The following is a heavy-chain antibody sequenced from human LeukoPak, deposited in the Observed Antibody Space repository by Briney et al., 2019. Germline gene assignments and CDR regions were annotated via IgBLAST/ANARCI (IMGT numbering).Heavy chain of an antibody. J-gene: IGHJ5*02. V-gene: IGHV4-59*01. Sequence: SETLSLTCTVSGGSISSYYWSWIRQPPGKGLEWIGYIYYSGSTNYNPSLKSRVTISVDTSKNQFSLKLSSVTAADTAVYYCARVVNYYYDSSGYYPFDPWGQGTLVTVSS. CDR2: IYYSGST. D-gene: IGHD3-22*01. CDR3: ARVVNYYYDSSGYYPFDP. CDR1: GGSISSYY.